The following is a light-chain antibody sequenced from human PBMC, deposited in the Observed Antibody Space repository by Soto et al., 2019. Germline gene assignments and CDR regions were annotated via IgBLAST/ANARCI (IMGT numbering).Light chain of an antibody. J-gene: IGLJ3*02. V-gene: IGLV4-69*01. CDR2: LNSDGTH. CDR3: QTWDTGIWV. CDR1: RGHSNYA. Sequence: QSVLTQPPSASASLGASVRLTCTLSRGHSNYAIAWHRQRPETGPRFLMKLNSDGTHSKGDGVPDRFSGSLSGAERYLTISSLRSDDEADYYCQTWDTGIWVFGGGTKLTVL.